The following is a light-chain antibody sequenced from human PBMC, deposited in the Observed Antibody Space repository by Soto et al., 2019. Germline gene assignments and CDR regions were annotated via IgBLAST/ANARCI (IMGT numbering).Light chain of an antibody. CDR1: QSVSSNY. CDR2: AAS. J-gene: IGKJ5*01. V-gene: IGKV3-20*01. CDR3: QQYGYSPIT. Sequence: IVLTQSPGTPSLSPGERATLSCRAGQSVSSNYLAWYQQKPGQAPWLLIYAASSRATGLPDRFSGSGSGTDFPLTIDGLEPEDFVVYYCQQYGYSPITFGQGTRLEF.